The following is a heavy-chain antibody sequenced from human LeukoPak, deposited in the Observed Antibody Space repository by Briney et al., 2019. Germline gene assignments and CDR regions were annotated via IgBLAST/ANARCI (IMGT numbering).Heavy chain of an antibody. CDR1: GGSISSYY. D-gene: IGHD3-9*01. CDR3: ARERYDILTGYYTFDY. Sequence: TSETLSLTCTVSGGSISSYYWSWIRQPARKGLEWIGRIYTSGSTNYNPSLKSRVTMSVDTSKNQFSLKLSSVTAADTAVYYCARERYDILTGYYTFDYWGQGTLVTVSS. J-gene: IGHJ4*02. CDR2: IYTSGST. V-gene: IGHV4-4*07.